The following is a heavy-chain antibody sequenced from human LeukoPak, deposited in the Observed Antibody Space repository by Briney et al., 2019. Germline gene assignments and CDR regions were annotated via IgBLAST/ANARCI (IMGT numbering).Heavy chain of an antibody. CDR2: INHSGST. D-gene: IGHD3-9*01. CDR1: GGSFSGYY. V-gene: IGHV4-34*01. CDR3: ARGYLTGYYRAFYY. J-gene: IGHJ4*02. Sequence: PSETLSLTCAVYGGSFSGYYWSWIRQPPGKGLEWIGEINHSGSTNYNPSLKSRVTISVDTSKNQFSLKLSSVTAADTAVYYCARGYLTGYYRAFYYWGQGTLVTVSS.